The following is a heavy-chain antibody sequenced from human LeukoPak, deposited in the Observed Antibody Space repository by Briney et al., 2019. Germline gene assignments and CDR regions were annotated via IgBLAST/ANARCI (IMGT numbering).Heavy chain of an antibody. V-gene: IGHV4-59*01. CDR3: ARAAEQWLVYWFDP. J-gene: IGHJ5*02. CDR2: IYYSGST. D-gene: IGHD6-19*01. Sequence: SETLSLTCTVSGGSISSYYWSWIRQPPGKGLEWIGYIYYSGSTNYNPSLKSRVTISVDTSKNQFSLKLSSVTAADTAVYYCARAAEQWLVYWFDPWGQGTLVTVSS. CDR1: GGSISSYY.